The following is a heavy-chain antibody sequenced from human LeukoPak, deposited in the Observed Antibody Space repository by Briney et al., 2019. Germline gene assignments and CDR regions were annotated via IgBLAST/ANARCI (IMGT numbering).Heavy chain of an antibody. CDR3: ASEGDIVSTFWGGAFLDC. CDR1: GFTFSNHA. Sequence: PGGSLTLSCGASGFTFSNHAMSWVRQAPGKGLEWVSSISSGGGSTYYTDSVKGRFAISRANSKNTLFLQMNSLRAEDTAVYYCASEGDIVSTFWGGAFLDCWGQGTLVSVYS. D-gene: IGHD5/OR15-5a*01. J-gene: IGHJ4*02. CDR2: ISSGGGST. V-gene: IGHV3-23*01.